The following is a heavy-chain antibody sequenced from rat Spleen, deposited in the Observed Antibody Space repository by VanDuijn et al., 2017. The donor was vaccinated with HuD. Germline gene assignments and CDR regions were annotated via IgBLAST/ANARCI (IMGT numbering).Heavy chain of an antibody. CDR1: GFTFSNYD. V-gene: IGHV5-27*01. CDR2: ITSAGDTT. D-gene: IGHD1-1*01. J-gene: IGHJ3*01. CDR3: TTVLQGHGFAY. Sequence: EVQLVESGGGLVQPGRSLKLSCAASGFTFSNYDMAWVRQAPTKGLEWVASITSAGDTTYYPDSVKGRFTISRENAYSTLYLQMNSLRSEDTGTYYCTTVLQGHGFAYWGQGTLVTVSS.